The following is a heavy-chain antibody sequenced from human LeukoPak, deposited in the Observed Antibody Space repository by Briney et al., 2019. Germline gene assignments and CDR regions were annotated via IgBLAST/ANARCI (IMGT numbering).Heavy chain of an antibody. CDR2: IKQDGFEK. V-gene: IGHV3-7*01. D-gene: IGHD3-10*01. CDR1: GFTFSNFW. J-gene: IGHJ6*02. Sequence: GGSLRLSCAASGFTFSNFWMSWVRQAPGKGLEWVANIKQDGFEKYYVDSVRGRLTISRDNAKNSLSLQMNSLRAEDTAVYYCARDRITMVRGVNYGMDVWGQGTTVTVSS. CDR3: ARDRITMVRGVNYGMDV.